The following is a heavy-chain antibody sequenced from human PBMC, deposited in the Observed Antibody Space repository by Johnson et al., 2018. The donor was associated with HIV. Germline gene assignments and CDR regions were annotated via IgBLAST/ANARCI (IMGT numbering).Heavy chain of an antibody. D-gene: IGHD5-18*01. CDR2: IYSGGST. V-gene: IGHV3-66*01. Sequence: EVQLVESGGGLVQSGGSLRLSCGASGFSVSNTYMNWVRQAPGKGLEWVSVIYSGGSTYYADSVRGRFTISRDNAKNSLYLQMNSLRAEDTAVYYCAKGRRPRIQLRTWAFDIWGQGTMVIVSS. CDR1: GFSVSNTY. CDR3: AKGRRPRIQLRTWAFDI. J-gene: IGHJ3*02.